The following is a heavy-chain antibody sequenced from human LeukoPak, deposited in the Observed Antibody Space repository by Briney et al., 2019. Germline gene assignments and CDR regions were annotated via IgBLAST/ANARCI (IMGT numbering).Heavy chain of an antibody. V-gene: IGHV3-9*01. CDR3: AKGFPGYSSSWYLSWFDP. CDR2: ISWNSGSI. CDR1: GFTFDDYA. J-gene: IGHJ5*02. D-gene: IGHD6-13*01. Sequence: GGSLRLSCAASGFTFDDYAMHWVRQAPGKGLEWVSGISWNSGSIGYADSVKGRFTISRDNSKNTLYLQMNSLRAEDTAVYYCAKGFPGYSSSWYLSWFDPWGQGTLVTVSS.